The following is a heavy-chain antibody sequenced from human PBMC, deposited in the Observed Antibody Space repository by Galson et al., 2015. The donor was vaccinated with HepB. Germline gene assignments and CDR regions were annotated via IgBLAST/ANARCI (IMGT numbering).Heavy chain of an antibody. CDR1: GYTFNSYS. CDR3: ARGGTDYYDSSGYSRDNWFDP. D-gene: IGHD3-22*01. CDR2: INAGNGNI. Sequence: SVKVSCKASGYTFNSYSMHWVRQAPGQRLEWMGWINAGNGNIKYSQKFQGRVTITRETSATTAYMELSSLRSEDTAVYYCARGGTDYYDSSGYSRDNWFDPWGQGTLVTVSS. J-gene: IGHJ5*02. V-gene: IGHV1-3*01.